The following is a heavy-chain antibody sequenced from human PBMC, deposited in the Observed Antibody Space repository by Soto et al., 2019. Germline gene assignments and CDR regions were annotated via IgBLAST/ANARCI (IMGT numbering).Heavy chain of an antibody. V-gene: IGHV3-48*02. CDR2: ISSSISTI. CDR3: ARDGKQLLGLDY. D-gene: IGHD1-1*01. Sequence: GWSLILSFAASGFTLSSYSLNWVRQAPGKGLEWVSYISSSISTIYYADYVKGRFTISRDNAKNSLYLQMNSLRDEDPAVYYCARDGKQLLGLDYWGHGIVVSVSS. CDR1: GFTLSSYS. J-gene: IGHJ4*01.